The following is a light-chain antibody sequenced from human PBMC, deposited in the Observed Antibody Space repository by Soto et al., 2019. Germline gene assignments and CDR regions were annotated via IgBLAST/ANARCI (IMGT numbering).Light chain of an antibody. CDR3: QQFVNWQWT. CDR1: QSVGSD. CDR2: GAS. J-gene: IGKJ1*01. V-gene: IGKV3-15*01. Sequence: IRMPQYPRTLSLPPGERAPLSCRASQSVGSDLAWYQQKPGQAPRLLIYGASTRATGIPARFSGSGSGTDFTLTISSLQSEDFAIYYCQQFVNWQWTFGQRAKVDI.